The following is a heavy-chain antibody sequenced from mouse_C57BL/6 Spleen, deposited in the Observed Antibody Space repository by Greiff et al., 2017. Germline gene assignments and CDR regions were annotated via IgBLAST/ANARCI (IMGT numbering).Heavy chain of an antibody. CDR3: ARSGGLRPNAMDY. Sequence: VQLQESGAELVRPGTSVKVSCKASGYAFTNYLIEWVKQRPGQGLEWIGVINPGSGGTNYNEKFKGKATLTADKSSSTAYMQLSSLTSEDSAVYFCARSGGLRPNAMDYWGQGTSVTVSS. D-gene: IGHD2-2*01. J-gene: IGHJ4*01. CDR2: INPGSGGT. CDR1: GYAFTNYL. V-gene: IGHV1-54*01.